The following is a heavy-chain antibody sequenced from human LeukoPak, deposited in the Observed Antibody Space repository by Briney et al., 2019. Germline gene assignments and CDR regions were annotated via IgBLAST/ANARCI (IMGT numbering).Heavy chain of an antibody. D-gene: IGHD5-12*01. CDR1: GGTFSSYA. CDR3: ARDLGYSGYVGFDY. J-gene: IGHJ4*02. V-gene: IGHV1-69*01. CDR2: TIPIFGTA. Sequence: SVKVSCKASGGTFSSYAISWVRQAPGQGLEWMGGTIPIFGTANYAQKFQGRVTITADESTSTAYMELSSLRSEDTAVYYCARDLGYSGYVGFDYWGQGTLVTVSS.